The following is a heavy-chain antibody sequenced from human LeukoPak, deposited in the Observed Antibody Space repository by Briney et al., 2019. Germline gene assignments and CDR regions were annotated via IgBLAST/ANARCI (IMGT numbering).Heavy chain of an antibody. Sequence: GASAKVSCKVSGYTLTELSMHWVRQAPGTGLEWMGGSDPEDGETIYGQRFQGRVTMTEDTSTDTAYMELSSLRSEDTAVYYCVTVALADFDYWGQGTLVTVSS. V-gene: IGHV1-24*01. CDR2: SDPEDGET. CDR1: GYTLTELS. CDR3: VTVALADFDY. D-gene: IGHD6-19*01. J-gene: IGHJ4*02.